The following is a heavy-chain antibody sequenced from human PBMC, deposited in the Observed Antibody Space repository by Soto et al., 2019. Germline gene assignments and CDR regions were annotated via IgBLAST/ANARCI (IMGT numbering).Heavy chain of an antibody. Sequence: QVQMVQSGVEVKKPGASVKVSCKASGYTFTSFGVSWVRQAPGQGPEWMGWISGYNGKTKYAQRVQGRVTMTTDTSTNSADMELRSLRFDDTAVYFCARDKIIDDFGLGSFDYWCQGTVVTVSS. J-gene: IGHJ4*02. CDR2: ISGYNGKT. D-gene: IGHD3-10*01. V-gene: IGHV1-18*04. CDR3: ARDKIIDDFGLGSFDY. CDR1: GYTFTSFG.